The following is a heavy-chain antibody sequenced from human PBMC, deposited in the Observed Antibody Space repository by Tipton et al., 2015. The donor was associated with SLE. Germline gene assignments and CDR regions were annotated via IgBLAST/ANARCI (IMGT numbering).Heavy chain of an antibody. V-gene: IGHV4-39*07. CDR2: LYYSGST. Sequence: TLSLTCTVSGGSISSSSYYWGWIRQPPGKGLEWFGSLYYSGSTYYNPSLQSRVTISVDTSKNQFSLKLSSVTAADTAVFYCATYADIVVVPAEVYYYYYGMDVWGQGTTVTVSS. CDR1: GGSISSSSYY. D-gene: IGHD2-2*01. CDR3: ATYADIVVVPAEVYYYYYGMDV. J-gene: IGHJ6*02.